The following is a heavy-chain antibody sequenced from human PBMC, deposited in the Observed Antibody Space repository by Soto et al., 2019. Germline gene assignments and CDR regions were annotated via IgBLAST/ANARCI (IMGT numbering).Heavy chain of an antibody. D-gene: IGHD5-12*01. Sequence: QTLSLTCTVSGASISSGDYFWSWIRQSPGKGLQWIGYIYDSGSSYYNPSLKSRVTMSVDTSKNQFSLKLSSVTAADTAVYYCAREKGYISGPKNFDYWGQGTLVTVSS. J-gene: IGHJ4*02. CDR3: AREKGYISGPKNFDY. CDR1: GASISSGDYF. V-gene: IGHV4-30-4*01. CDR2: IYDSGSS.